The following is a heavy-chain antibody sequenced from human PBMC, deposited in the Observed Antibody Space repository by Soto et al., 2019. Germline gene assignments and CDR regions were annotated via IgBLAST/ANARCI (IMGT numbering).Heavy chain of an antibody. Sequence: GGSLRLSCAASGFTFSNAWMNWVRQAPGKGLEWVGRIKSKTDGGTTDYAAPVKGRFTISRDDSKNTLYLQMNSLKTEDTAVYYCTTSTPPFLTMVRGVIPYYYCGMDVWGQGTTVTVSS. CDR1: GFTFSNAW. J-gene: IGHJ6*02. V-gene: IGHV3-15*07. CDR2: IKSKTDGGTT. CDR3: TTSTPPFLTMVRGVIPYYYCGMDV. D-gene: IGHD3-10*01.